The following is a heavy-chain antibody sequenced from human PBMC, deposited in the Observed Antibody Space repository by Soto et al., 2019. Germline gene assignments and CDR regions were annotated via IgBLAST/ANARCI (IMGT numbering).Heavy chain of an antibody. J-gene: IGHJ4*02. D-gene: IGHD6-19*01. CDR2: INAGNGNT. V-gene: IGHV1-3*01. CDR3: ARSTGIAVWGDY. CDR1: GYTFTNYA. Sequence: QVQLVQSGAEVKKPGASVKISCKASGYTFTNYAMHWVRQAPGQRLEWMGWINAGNGNTKYSQKFQGRVTITRDTSASTAYMELSSLRSDDTAVYYCARSTGIAVWGDYWGQGTLVTVSS.